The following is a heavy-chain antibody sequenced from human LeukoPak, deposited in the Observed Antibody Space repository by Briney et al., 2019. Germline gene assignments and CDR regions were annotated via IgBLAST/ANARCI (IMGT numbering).Heavy chain of an antibody. CDR2: IRYDGSNK. CDR3: AKDMVVAADY. D-gene: IGHD2-15*01. V-gene: IGHV3-30*02. Sequence: GGSLRLSCAASGFTFSSYGMHWVRQAPGKGLEWVAFIRYDGSNKYHADSVKGRFTISRDNSKNTLYLQMNSLRAEDTAVYYCAKDMVVAADYWGQGTLVTVSS. J-gene: IGHJ4*02. CDR1: GFTFSSYG.